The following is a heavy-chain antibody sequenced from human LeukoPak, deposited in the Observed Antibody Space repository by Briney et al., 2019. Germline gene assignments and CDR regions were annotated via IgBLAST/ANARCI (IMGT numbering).Heavy chain of an antibody. CDR3: ARKSYYDSYQHAFDI. CDR1: GYLFSTSW. D-gene: IGHD3-22*01. J-gene: IGHJ3*02. Sequence: GESLKISCNGSGYLFSTSWIAWVRQMPGKGLEWMGIVYPGDSGARYSPSFQGQVTMSADTSINTAYLQWSSLKASDTAIYYCARKSYYDSYQHAFDIWGQGTMVTVSS. V-gene: IGHV5-51*03. CDR2: VYPGDSGA.